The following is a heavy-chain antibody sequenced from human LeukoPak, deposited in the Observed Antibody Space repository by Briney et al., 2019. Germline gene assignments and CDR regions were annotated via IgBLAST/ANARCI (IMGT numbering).Heavy chain of an antibody. J-gene: IGHJ4*02. V-gene: IGHV3-7*01. CDR1: GFIFRSYW. CDR3: ARGPYDYGEYIDY. D-gene: IGHD4-17*01. Sequence: PGGSLRLSCAASGFIFRSYWLSWVRQAPGRGLEWVANKKQDVSDKYYVDSVKGRFTISRDNAKNSLYLQLNSLRAEGTAVYYCARGPYDYGEYIDYWGQGTLVTVSS. CDR2: KKQDVSDK.